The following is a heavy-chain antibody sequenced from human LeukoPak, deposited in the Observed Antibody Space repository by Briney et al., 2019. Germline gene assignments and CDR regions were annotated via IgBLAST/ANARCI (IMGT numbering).Heavy chain of an antibody. V-gene: IGHV1-2*02. J-gene: IGHJ4*02. CDR1: GYTLTDYY. Sequence: ASVKVSCKVSGYTLTDYYLHWVRQAPGQGLEWMGWINPKSGSTHYAQKFQGRVIMTRDTSLNTAYLELTSLRSDDTAIYLCGRRVSRGWTDYWGQGTLVTASS. CDR2: INPKSGST. D-gene: IGHD2-15*01. CDR3: GRRVSRGWTDY.